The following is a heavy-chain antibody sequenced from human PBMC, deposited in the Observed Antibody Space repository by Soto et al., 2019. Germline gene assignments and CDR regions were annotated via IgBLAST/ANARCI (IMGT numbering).Heavy chain of an antibody. CDR1: GGTFNTYG. CDR2: IIPFLGSA. CDR3: VKQAHGLDGVAFDY. Sequence: QVQLVQSGAEVKKPGSSVKVSYKTSGGTFNTYGFSWVRQAPGQGREWVGGIIPFLGSANYAHKFQGRLTITADESTSTAYMELSSLRFEDTAIYYCVKQAHGLDGVAFDYWGQGTQVTVAS. V-gene: IGHV1-69*01. D-gene: IGHD2-15*01. J-gene: IGHJ4*02.